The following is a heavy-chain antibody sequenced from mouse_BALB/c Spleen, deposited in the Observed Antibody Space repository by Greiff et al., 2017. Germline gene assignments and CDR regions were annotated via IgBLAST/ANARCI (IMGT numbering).Heavy chain of an antibody. CDR1: GYTFTSYY. Sequence: VHLVESGAELVKPGASVKLSCKASGYTFTSYYMYWVKQRPGQGLEWIGEINPSNGGTNFNEKFKSKATLTVDKSSSTAYMQLSSLTSEDPAVYYCTRDGNYAWFAYWGQGTLVTVSA. CDR2: INPSNGGT. D-gene: IGHD2-1*01. V-gene: IGHV1S81*02. CDR3: TRDGNYAWFAY. J-gene: IGHJ3*01.